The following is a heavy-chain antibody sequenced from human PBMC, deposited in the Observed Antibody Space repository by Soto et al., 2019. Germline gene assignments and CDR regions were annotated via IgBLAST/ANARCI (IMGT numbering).Heavy chain of an antibody. V-gene: IGHV3-30*18. CDR3: AKPYSGSPPKNFDY. CDR2: ISYDGSNK. CDR1: GFSFSIYG. D-gene: IGHD1-26*01. Sequence: PGGSLRLSCVASGFSFSIYGMYWVRQAPGKGLEWVAAISYDGSNKYYVDSGRGRFTISRDNSKNTVYLQMNSLRAEDTAVYYCAKPYSGSPPKNFDYWGQGTLVTVSS. J-gene: IGHJ4*01.